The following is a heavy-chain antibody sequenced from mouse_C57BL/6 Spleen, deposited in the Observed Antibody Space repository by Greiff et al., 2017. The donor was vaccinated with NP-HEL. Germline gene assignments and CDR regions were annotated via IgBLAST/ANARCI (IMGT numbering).Heavy chain of an antibody. CDR1: GYAFTNYL. J-gene: IGHJ1*03. Sequence: QVQLQQSGAELVRPGTSVKVSCKASGYAFTNYLIEWVKQRPGQGLEWIGVINPGSGGTNYNEKFKGKATLTADKSSSTAYMQLSSLTSEDSAVYLGARSGGYFDVWGTGTTVTVSS. D-gene: IGHD3-2*02. V-gene: IGHV1-54*01. CDR3: ARSGGYFDV. CDR2: INPGSGGT.